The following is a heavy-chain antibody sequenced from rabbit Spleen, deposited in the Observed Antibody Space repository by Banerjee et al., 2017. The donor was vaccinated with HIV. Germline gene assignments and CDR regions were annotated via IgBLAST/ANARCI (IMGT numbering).Heavy chain of an antibody. CDR2: IDTGNNYNT. CDR3: ARAPSGYGVGYVTRLDL. D-gene: IGHD6-1*01. J-gene: IGHJ3*01. CDR1: GFSFSSYYW. V-gene: IGHV1S45*01. Sequence: QEQLVESGGDLVKPEGSLTLTCKASGFSFSSYYWICWVRQAPGKGPEWIACIDTGNNYNTYYASWAKGRFTISKTSSTTVTLQMTSLTAADTATYFCARAPSGYGVGYVTRLDLWAKAPWSPS.